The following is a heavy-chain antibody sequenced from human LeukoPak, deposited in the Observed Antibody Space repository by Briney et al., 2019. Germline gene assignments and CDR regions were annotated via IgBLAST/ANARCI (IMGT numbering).Heavy chain of an antibody. CDR2: INPNSGGT. D-gene: IGHD6-19*01. CDR3: ARDLIPSSGWYFFDY. J-gene: IGHJ4*02. CDR1: GYTFTGYY. V-gene: IGHV1-2*02. Sequence: ASVKVSCKASGYTFTGYYMHWVRQAPGQGLEWMGWINPNSGGTNYAQKFQGRVTMTRDTSISTAYMELSRLRSDDTAVYYCARDLIPSSGWYFFDYWGQGTLVTVSS.